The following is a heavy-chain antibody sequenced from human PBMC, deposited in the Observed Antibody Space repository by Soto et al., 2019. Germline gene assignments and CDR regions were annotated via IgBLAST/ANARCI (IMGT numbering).Heavy chain of an antibody. D-gene: IGHD3-22*01. CDR3: ASRGYYDSSGYKYFQH. J-gene: IGHJ1*01. CDR1: GFTFSSYS. CDR2: ISSSSSTI. Sequence: GGALRLSCAASGFTFSSYSMNGVRHAPGKGLEWVSYISSSSSTIYYADSVKGRFTISRDNAKNSLYLQMNSLRDEDTAVYYCASRGYYDSSGYKYFQHWGQGTLVTVSS. V-gene: IGHV3-48*02.